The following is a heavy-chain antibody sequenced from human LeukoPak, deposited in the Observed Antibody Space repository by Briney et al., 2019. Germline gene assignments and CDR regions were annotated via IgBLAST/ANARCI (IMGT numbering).Heavy chain of an antibody. CDR1: GFTFSSYA. Sequence: GGSLRLSCAASGFTFSSYAMSWVRQAPGKGLEWVSSISVSGGITYYANSVKGRFTISRDNSKNTLYLQMNSLRAEDTAVYYCAKGRTGYSYGYGIDYWGQGTLVTVSS. CDR2: ISVSGGIT. D-gene: IGHD5-18*01. CDR3: AKGRTGYSYGYGIDY. J-gene: IGHJ4*02. V-gene: IGHV3-23*01.